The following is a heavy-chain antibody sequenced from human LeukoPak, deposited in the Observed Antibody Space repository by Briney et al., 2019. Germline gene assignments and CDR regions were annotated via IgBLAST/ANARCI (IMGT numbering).Heavy chain of an antibody. D-gene: IGHD2-2*01. Sequence: GTSVKVSCKASGFTFGSSAIQWVRQVRRQRLEWIGWIVVGSGNTNYAQKFQDRVTITKDMSTMTAYMELSSLRSEDTALYYCAAVFFSSTVPYFNHWAQGTLVTVSS. V-gene: IGHV1-58*02. CDR3: AAVFFSSTVPYFNH. J-gene: IGHJ4*02. CDR2: IVVGSGNT. CDR1: GFTFGSSA.